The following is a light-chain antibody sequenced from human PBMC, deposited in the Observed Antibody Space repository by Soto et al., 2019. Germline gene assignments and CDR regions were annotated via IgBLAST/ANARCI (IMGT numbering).Light chain of an antibody. J-gene: IGKJ1*01. CDR3: QQYFSSSRT. Sequence: DIQMTQSPSTLSASVGDRVTITCRASQIISNWLAWYQQRPGKAPKLLISDASSLESGVPSTFSGSGSGTEFTLTISCLQPDDFATYYCQQYFSSSRTFGPGTKVDI. V-gene: IGKV1-5*01. CDR2: DAS. CDR1: QIISNW.